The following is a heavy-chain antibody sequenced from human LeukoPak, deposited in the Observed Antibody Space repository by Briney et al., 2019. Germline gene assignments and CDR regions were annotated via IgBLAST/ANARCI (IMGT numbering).Heavy chain of an antibody. CDR1: GGSISSYY. D-gene: IGHD5-18*01. CDR3: ARHDVDTAMVVFDY. Sequence: SETLSLTCTDSGGSISSYYWSWIRQPPGKGLEWIGYIYYSGSTNYNPSLKSRVTTSVDTSKNQFSLKLSSVTAADTAVYYCARHDVDTAMVVFDYWGQGTLVSVSS. CDR2: IYYSGST. J-gene: IGHJ4*02. V-gene: IGHV4-59*08.